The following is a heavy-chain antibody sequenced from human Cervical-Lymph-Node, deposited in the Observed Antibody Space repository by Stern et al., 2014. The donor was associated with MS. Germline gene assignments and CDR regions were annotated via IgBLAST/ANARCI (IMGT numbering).Heavy chain of an antibody. CDR3: ARGEKQWLSLWDY. V-gene: IGHV1-69*01. CDR2: IIPIFGTA. D-gene: IGHD6-19*01. Sequence: VHLVESGAEVKKPGSSVKVSCKASGGTFSNYAISWVRQAPGQGLEWMGGIIPIFGTANDAQKFQGRVTITADESTSTAYMELSSLRSEDTAVYYCARGEKQWLSLWDYWGQGTLVTVSS. J-gene: IGHJ4*02. CDR1: GGTFSNYA.